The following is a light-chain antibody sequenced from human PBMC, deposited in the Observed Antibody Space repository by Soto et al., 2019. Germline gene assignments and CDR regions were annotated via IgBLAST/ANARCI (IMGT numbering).Light chain of an antibody. Sequence: EIVLTQSPATVSLSSGERATLSCRASQSISSSLAWYQQKPGQAPRLLIYDASTRAAGFPARFSGSGSGTDFTLTIGSLESEEFGVYYRQQRRACPRPFGQGPKVDIK. V-gene: IGKV3-11*01. CDR2: DAS. CDR3: QQRRACPRP. J-gene: IGKJ1*01. CDR1: QSISSS.